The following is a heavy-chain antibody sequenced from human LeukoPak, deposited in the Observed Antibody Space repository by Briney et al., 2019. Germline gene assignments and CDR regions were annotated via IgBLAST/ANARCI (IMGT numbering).Heavy chain of an antibody. CDR2: IKSKTDGGTT. CDR3: TTMTRLLYYFDY. CDR1: GFTFSSYW. D-gene: IGHD2/OR15-2a*01. J-gene: IGHJ4*02. V-gene: IGHV3-15*01. Sequence: PGGSLRLSCAASGFTFSSYWMSWVRQAPGKGLEWVGRIKSKTDGGTTDYAAPVKGRFTISRDDSKNTLYLQMNSLKTEDTAVYYCTTMTRLLYYFDYWGQGTLVTVSS.